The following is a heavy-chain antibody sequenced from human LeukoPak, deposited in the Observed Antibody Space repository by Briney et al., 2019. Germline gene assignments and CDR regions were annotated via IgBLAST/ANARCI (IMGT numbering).Heavy chain of an antibody. V-gene: IGHV3-23*01. J-gene: IGHJ5*02. CDR2: ISGSGGST. CDR1: GFTFSSYA. D-gene: IGHD1-7*01. Sequence: GGSLRLSCAASGFTFSSYAMSWVRQAPGKGLEWVSAISGSGGSTYYADSVKGRFTISRDNSKNTLDLQMNSLRAEDTAVYYCAKDRRITGTTGGWFDPWGQGTLVTVSS. CDR3: AKDRRITGTTGGWFDP.